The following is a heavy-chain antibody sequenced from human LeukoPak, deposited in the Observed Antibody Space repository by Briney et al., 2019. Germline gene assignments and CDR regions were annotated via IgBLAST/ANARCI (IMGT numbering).Heavy chain of an antibody. CDR2: IRYDGSNK. Sequence: GGSLRLSCAASGFTFSSYGMHWVRQAPGKGLELVAFIRYDGSNKYYADSVKGRFTISRDNSKNTLYLQMNSLRAEDTAVYYCAKGATVEIPFNPWGQGTLVTVSS. D-gene: IGHD4-11*01. CDR1: GFTFSSYG. CDR3: AKGATVEIPFNP. V-gene: IGHV3-30*02. J-gene: IGHJ5*02.